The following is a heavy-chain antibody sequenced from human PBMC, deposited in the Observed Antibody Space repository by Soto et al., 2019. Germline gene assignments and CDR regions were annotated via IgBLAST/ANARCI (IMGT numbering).Heavy chain of an antibody. D-gene: IGHD6-13*01. J-gene: IGHJ4*02. Sequence: SETLPLSCPVSGSSVRSGSYYWSWIRQPPGKGLEWIGYIYYSGSTNYNPSLKSRVTISVDTSKNQFSLKLSSVTAADTAVYYCAPFEDSSSWYGGVDSCGQGTLVTVSS. CDR3: APFEDSSSWYGGVDS. CDR1: GSSVRSGSYY. CDR2: IYYSGST. V-gene: IGHV4-61*01.